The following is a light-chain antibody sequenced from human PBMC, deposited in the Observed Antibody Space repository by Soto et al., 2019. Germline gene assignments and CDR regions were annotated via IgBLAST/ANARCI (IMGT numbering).Light chain of an antibody. CDR1: QDIKKF. CDR3: QKYDRAPAM. Sequence: DIQLTQSPSSLSASLGDRVTITCRASQDIKKFLAWYQQRPGKVPDLLIYAASTLRSGVPSRFSGNASGTDFSFTISSLQPEDFATYYCQKYDRAPAMFGQGTKVDIK. J-gene: IGKJ1*01. CDR2: AAS. V-gene: IGKV1-27*01.